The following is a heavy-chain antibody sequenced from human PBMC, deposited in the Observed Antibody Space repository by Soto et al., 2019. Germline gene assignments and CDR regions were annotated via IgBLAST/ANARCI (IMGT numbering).Heavy chain of an antibody. D-gene: IGHD2-21*01. CDR3: ARGLSVVVDHGRDYWYFDL. Sequence: QPGGSLRLSCAASGFTFSNYAMTWVRQGPGKGLEWVSAISGSGGSTYYADSVKGRFTISRDNAKNTLYLQMNSLRAEDTAVYYCARGLSVVVDHGRDYWYFDLWGRGTLVTVSS. V-gene: IGHV3-23*01. J-gene: IGHJ2*01. CDR1: GFTFSNYA. CDR2: ISGSGGST.